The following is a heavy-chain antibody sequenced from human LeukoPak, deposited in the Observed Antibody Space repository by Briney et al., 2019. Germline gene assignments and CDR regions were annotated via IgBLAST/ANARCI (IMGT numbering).Heavy chain of an antibody. CDR2: IYTSGST. D-gene: IGHD3-22*01. Sequence: PSETLSLTCTVSGGSISSGSYYWSWIRQPAGKGLEWIGRIYTSGSTNYNPSLKSRVTISVDTSKNQFSLKLSSVTAADTAVSYCARAPFSYDRTTAFDYWGQGTLVTVSS. CDR3: ARAPFSYDRTTAFDY. J-gene: IGHJ4*02. V-gene: IGHV4-61*02. CDR1: GGSISSGSYY.